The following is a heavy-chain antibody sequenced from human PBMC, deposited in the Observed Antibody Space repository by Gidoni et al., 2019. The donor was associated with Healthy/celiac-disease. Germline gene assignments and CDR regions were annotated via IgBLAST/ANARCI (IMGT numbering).Heavy chain of an antibody. CDR2: IKKDGSEK. Sequence: EVPLVESRGGLFQPGWSLRLSCADSGFPFIRYGMSWVRQAPGKGLEWVSNIKKDGSEKYYVDSVKGRFTISRDNANNSLYLQMNSVRAEDTAVYYCARLIWFAELLGAYYFDYWGQGTLVTVSS. J-gene: IGHJ4*02. D-gene: IGHD3-10*01. CDR1: GFPFIRYG. V-gene: IGHV3-7*01. CDR3: ARLIWFAELLGAYYFDY.